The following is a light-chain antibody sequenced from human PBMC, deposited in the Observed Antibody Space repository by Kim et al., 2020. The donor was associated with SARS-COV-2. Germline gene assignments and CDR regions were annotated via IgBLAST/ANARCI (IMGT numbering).Light chain of an antibody. Sequence: SYELTQPSSDSVDPGKTASITCGGDNIGDKSVHWYQQRPGRAPVLVMYYDSDRPSGIPERFSGSNSGNTATLTISRVEAGDEADYYCQVWDSGSDHPVFGGGTQLTVL. CDR3: QVWDSGSDHPV. J-gene: IGLJ2*01. V-gene: IGLV3-21*04. CDR2: YDS. CDR1: NIGDKS.